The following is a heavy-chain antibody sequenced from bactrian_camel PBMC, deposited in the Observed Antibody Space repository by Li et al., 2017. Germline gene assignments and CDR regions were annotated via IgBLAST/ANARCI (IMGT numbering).Heavy chain of an antibody. V-gene: IGHV3S6*01. J-gene: IGHJ4*01. CDR2: IDSVGSGT. CDR3: AADLVTDEPSLVEREYYY. Sequence: VQLVESGGGLVQPGGSVRLSCRESGDTFSRNYTNWVRQAPGKGLEWVSGIDSVGSGTWYAAAVKGRFTISRDGAKNIIELQMHSLKPEDTATYYCAADLVTDEPSLVEREYYYWGQGTQVTVS. CDR1: GDTFSRNY. D-gene: IGHD1*01.